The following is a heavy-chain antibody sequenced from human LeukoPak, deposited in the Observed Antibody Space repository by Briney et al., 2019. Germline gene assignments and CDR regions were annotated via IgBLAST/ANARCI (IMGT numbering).Heavy chain of an antibody. CDR2: IDWNGGST. CDR3: ARKRGSSSCRFDP. Sequence: PGGSLRLSCATSGFTFDDYGMSWVRQAPGKGLEWVSGIDWNGGSTGYADSVKGRFTISRDNAKNSLYLQMNSLRAEDTAVYYCARKRGSSSCRFDPWGQGTLVTVSS. CDR1: GFTFDDYG. V-gene: IGHV3-20*04. J-gene: IGHJ5*02. D-gene: IGHD6-13*01.